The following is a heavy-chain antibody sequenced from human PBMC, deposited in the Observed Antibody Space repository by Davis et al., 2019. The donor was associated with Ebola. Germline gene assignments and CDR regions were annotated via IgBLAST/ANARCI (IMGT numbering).Heavy chain of an antibody. D-gene: IGHD3-22*01. Sequence: GESLKISCQGFGYTFNTYWIIWVRQKPGKGLEWMGRIDVSDSYTNYSPSFQGHATISADKSNSTAYVQWGSLKASDTAMYFCARIGYDSSGEEWGDIWGQGTMVTVSS. CDR2: IDVSDSYT. J-gene: IGHJ3*02. CDR3: ARIGYDSSGEEWGDI. CDR1: GYTFNTYW. V-gene: IGHV5-10-1*01.